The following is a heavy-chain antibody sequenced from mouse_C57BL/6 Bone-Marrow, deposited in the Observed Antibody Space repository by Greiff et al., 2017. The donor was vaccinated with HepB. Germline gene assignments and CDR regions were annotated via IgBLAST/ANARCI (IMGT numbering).Heavy chain of an antibody. CDR2: ISYDGSN. D-gene: IGHD3-1*01. CDR3: ARGAISLSEDY. J-gene: IGHJ2*01. V-gene: IGHV3-6*01. CDR1: GYSITSGYY. Sequence: ESGPGLVKPSQSLSLTCSVTGYSITSGYYWNWIRQFPGNKLEWMGYISYDGSNNYNPSLKNRISITRDTSKNQFFLKLNSVTTEDTATYYCARGAISLSEDYWGQGTTLTVSS.